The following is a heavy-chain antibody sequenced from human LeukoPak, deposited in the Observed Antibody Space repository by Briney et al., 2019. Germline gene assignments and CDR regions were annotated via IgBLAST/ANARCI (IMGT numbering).Heavy chain of an antibody. D-gene: IGHD4-17*01. CDR1: GFTFSSYA. CDR2: INGSGGNT. V-gene: IGHV3-23*01. CDR3: ARGHTAVTRHFDF. Sequence: PGGSLRLSCAASGFTFSSYAMSWVRQAPGKGLEWVSDINGSGGNTYYADSVKGRFTISRDNSKNTLYLQMNSLRAEDTAVYYCARGHTAVTRHFDFWGQGTLVTVSS. J-gene: IGHJ4*02.